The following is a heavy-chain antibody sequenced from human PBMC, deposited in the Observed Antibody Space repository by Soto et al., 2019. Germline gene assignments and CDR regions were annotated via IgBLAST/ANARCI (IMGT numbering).Heavy chain of an antibody. CDR1: GFTFSSYD. CDR3: ARGFGSSGYYFDAFDI. D-gene: IGHD3-22*01. CDR2: IGTAGDT. V-gene: IGHV3-13*01. J-gene: IGHJ3*02. Sequence: PGGSLRLSCAASGFTFSSYDMHWVRQATGKGLEWVSAIGTAGDTYYPGSVKGRFTISRENAKNSLYLQMNSLRAEDTAVYYCARGFGSSGYYFDAFDIWGQGTMVTVSS.